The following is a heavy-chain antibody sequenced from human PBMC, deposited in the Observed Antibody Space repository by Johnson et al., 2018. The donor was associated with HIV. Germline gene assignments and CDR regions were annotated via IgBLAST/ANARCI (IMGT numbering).Heavy chain of an antibody. Sequence: EVQLVESGGGVVRPGGSLRLACAATGFTFDDYGMSWVRQGPGKGLEWVSGINWNGGNTDFADAVKGRFNVSRDNAKNSLYLQMNSLRAEDTAVYYCARDGPWLQSQRDAFDVWGRGTMVTVSS. D-gene: IGHD5-24*01. J-gene: IGHJ3*01. CDR1: GFTFDDYG. V-gene: IGHV3-20*04. CDR2: INWNGGNT. CDR3: ARDGPWLQSQRDAFDV.